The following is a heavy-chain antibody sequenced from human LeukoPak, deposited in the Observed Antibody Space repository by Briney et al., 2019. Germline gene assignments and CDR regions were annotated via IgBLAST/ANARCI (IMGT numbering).Heavy chain of an antibody. CDR2: IYTSGST. V-gene: IGHV4-61*02. D-gene: IGHD7-27*01. CDR3: ARVRELGPIDY. Sequence: SQTLSLTCTVSGGSISSGSYYWSWIRQPAGKGLEWIGRIYTSGSTNYNPSLKSRVTISVDTSKNQFSLKLSSVTAADTAVYYCARVRELGPIDYWGQGTLVTVSS. CDR1: GGSISSGSYY. J-gene: IGHJ4*02.